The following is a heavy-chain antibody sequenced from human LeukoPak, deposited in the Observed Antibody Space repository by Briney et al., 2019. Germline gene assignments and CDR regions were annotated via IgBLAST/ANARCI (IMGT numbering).Heavy chain of an antibody. CDR3: ARDRWSSTSSEGALDI. J-gene: IGHJ3*02. V-gene: IGHV1-18*01. CDR2: ISAYNGNT. Sequence: ASVKVSCKASGYTFINYGITWVRQAPGQGLEWMGWISAYNGNTVYAQKAQGRVTLTTDISTSTAYMELRSLRSDDTAMYYCARDRWSSTSSEGALDIWGQGTTVTVSS. D-gene: IGHD6-6*01. CDR1: GYTFINYG.